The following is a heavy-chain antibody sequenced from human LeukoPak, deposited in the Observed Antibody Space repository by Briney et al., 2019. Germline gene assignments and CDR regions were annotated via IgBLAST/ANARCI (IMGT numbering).Heavy chain of an antibody. D-gene: IGHD6-19*01. CDR3: ARGRSDWYYYYYMDV. J-gene: IGHJ6*03. CDR1: GGSISSYY. CDR2: IYYSGNT. Sequence: SETLSLTCTVSGGSISSYYWSWIRQPPGKELEWIGYIYYSGNTNYNPSLKSRVTISVDTSKNQFSLKLTSVTAADTAVYYCARGRSDWYYYYYMDVWGKGTTVTISS. V-gene: IGHV4-59*01.